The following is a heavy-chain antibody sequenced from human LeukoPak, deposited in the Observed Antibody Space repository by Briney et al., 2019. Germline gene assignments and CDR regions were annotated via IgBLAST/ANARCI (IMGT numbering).Heavy chain of an antibody. Sequence: GGSLRLSCAASGFTFRSYWMSWVRQAPGKGLEWVANIKQDGSEKYYVDSVKGRFTISRDNAKNSLYLQMNSLRAEDTAVYYCARAERRGFGENPDYWGQGTLVTVSS. V-gene: IGHV3-7*01. CDR3: ARAERRGFGENPDY. CDR1: GFTFRSYW. D-gene: IGHD3-10*01. CDR2: IKQDGSEK. J-gene: IGHJ4*02.